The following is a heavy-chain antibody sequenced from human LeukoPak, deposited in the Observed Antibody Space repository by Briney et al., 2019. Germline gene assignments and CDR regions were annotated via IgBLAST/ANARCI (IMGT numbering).Heavy chain of an antibody. CDR2: IRYDGSNK. Sequence: GGSLRLXCAASGFTFSSYGMHWVRRAPGKGLEWVAFIRYDGSNKYYADSVKGRFTISRDNSKNTLYLQMNSLRAEDTAVYYCAKDGSGYNSRLYFDYWGQGTLVTVSS. D-gene: IGHD5-24*01. J-gene: IGHJ4*02. CDR1: GFTFSSYG. V-gene: IGHV3-30*02. CDR3: AKDGSGYNSRLYFDY.